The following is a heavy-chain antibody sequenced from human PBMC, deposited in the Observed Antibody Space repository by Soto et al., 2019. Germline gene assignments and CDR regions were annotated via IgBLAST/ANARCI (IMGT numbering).Heavy chain of an antibody. Sequence: QVQLEESGGGVVQPGRSLRLSCAASEFDFSIFAMHWVRQAPGKGLEWMAVISYDGDTQYYADSAKGPFTISRDNSKNKLYLQMNSLTTEDTAVYYCVRGKRIFAIRSPFEPWGQRTLVSVSS. J-gene: IGHJ5*02. D-gene: IGHD3-3*01. CDR3: VRGKRIFAIRSPFEP. V-gene: IGHV3-30-3*01. CDR1: EFDFSIFA. CDR2: ISYDGDTQ.